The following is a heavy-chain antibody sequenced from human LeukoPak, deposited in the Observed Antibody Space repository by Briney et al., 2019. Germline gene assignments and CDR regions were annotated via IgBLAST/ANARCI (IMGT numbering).Heavy chain of an antibody. Sequence: SETLSLTCTVSGGSISRYYWSWIRQPPGKGLEWIGYIYYSGSTNYNPSLKSRVTISVDTSKNQFSLKLSSVTAADTAVYYCARAETRDAFDIWGQGTMVTVSS. CDR3: ARAETRDAFDI. CDR2: IYYSGST. J-gene: IGHJ3*02. CDR1: GGSISRYY. V-gene: IGHV4-59*01.